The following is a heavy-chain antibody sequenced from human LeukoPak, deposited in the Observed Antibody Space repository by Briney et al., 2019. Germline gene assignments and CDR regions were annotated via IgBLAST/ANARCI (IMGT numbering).Heavy chain of an antibody. J-gene: IGHJ6*02. V-gene: IGHV1-8*01. D-gene: IGHD2-2*01. CDR2: MNPNSGNT. Sequence: ASVKVSCKASGHTFTSYDINWVRQATGQGLEWMGWMNPNSGNTGYAQKFQGRVTMTRNTSISTAYMELSSLRSEDTAVYYCARGYCSSTSCYLNPRYYYYYGMDVWGQGTTVTVSS. CDR1: GHTFTSYD. CDR3: ARGYCSSTSCYLNPRYYYYYGMDV.